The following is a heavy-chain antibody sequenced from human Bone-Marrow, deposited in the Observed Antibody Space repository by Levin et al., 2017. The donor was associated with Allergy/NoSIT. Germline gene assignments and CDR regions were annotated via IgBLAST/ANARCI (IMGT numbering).Heavy chain of an antibody. V-gene: IGHV3-15*01. D-gene: IGHD5-12*01. CDR1: GFTFRNAL. J-gene: IGHJ6*02. CDR3: FAPSGYDPNYYDSGVKV. Sequence: GSLRLSCAASGFTFRNALLSWVRQAPGKGLEWVALIKTKTDGGTTDYAEPVKGRFSISRDDLTKTLYLQMNSLRTDDTAVYYCFAPSGYDPNYYDSGVKVWGPGTTVTVSS. CDR2: IKTKTDGGTT.